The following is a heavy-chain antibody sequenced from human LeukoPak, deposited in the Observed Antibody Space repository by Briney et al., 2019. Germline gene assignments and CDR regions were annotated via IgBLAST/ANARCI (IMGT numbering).Heavy chain of an antibody. D-gene: IGHD1-14*01. V-gene: IGHV3-33*01. Sequence: GGSLRLSCAGSGLTFGGYGMRWFRQTPGKGLEWVAVIAYDGSRAFYADSVKGRFTISRDNSKNTMSVQMDDLRAEDTAVYYCTRYNNDHFDYWGQGTLVTVSS. CDR2: IAYDGSRA. CDR1: GLTFGGYG. J-gene: IGHJ4*02. CDR3: TRYNNDHFDY.